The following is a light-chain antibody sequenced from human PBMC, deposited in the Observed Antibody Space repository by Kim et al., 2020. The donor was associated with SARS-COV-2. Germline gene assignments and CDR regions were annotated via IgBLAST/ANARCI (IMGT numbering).Light chain of an antibody. Sequence: LSPGDRVTLSCRASRSVGSDLAWYQQKSGQSPRLLIYGAFTRPIGIPARFSGSGSGTEFTLTISSLQSEDFADYYCLQYSNWPRTFGQGTKVDIK. CDR1: RSVGSD. V-gene: IGKV3-15*01. CDR3: LQYSNWPRT. CDR2: GAF. J-gene: IGKJ1*01.